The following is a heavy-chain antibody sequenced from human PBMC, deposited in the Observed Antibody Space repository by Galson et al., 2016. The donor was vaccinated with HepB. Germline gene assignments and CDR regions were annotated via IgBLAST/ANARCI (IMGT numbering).Heavy chain of an antibody. CDR1: GFTFSTYA. D-gene: IGHD2-15*01. J-gene: IGHJ4*02. V-gene: IGHV3-23*01. Sequence: SLRLSCAGTGFTFSTYAMSWVRQAPGKRLEWVSAISGSGDTTYYADSVKGRFSISRDNSKNTLYLQMSSLTAEDTAVYYCTNYCGASSCYSGHVYWGQGTLVTVSS. CDR3: TNYCGASSCYSGHVY. CDR2: ISGSGDTT.